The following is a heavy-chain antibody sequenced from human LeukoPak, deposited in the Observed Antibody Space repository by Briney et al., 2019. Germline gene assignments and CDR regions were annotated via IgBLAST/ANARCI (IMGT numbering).Heavy chain of an antibody. CDR1: GFTFSDFS. J-gene: IGHJ4*02. Sequence: GGSLRLSCAASGFTFSDFSMNWIRQAPGKGLERISFISSTGNTIYYADSLRGRFTISRDNAKNSLYLHMNSLRAEDTAVYYCARDQSNDYNRGGLEYWGQGTLVAVSS. V-gene: IGHV3-11*01. CDR3: ARDQSNDYNRGGLEY. CDR2: ISSTGNTI. D-gene: IGHD5-24*01.